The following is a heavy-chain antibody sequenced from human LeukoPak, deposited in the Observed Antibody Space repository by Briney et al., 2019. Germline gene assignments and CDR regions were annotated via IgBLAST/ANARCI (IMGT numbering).Heavy chain of an antibody. Sequence: SETLSLTCGVYGGSLSDYSWSWIRQPPGKVLEFIGEITQSVNTNYNPSLKSRVTISVDMSKNQVSLRLSSVTAADTAVYYCARQGGSYYAIDDWGQGTLVTVSS. CDR3: ARQGGSYYAIDD. D-gene: IGHD1-26*01. V-gene: IGHV4-34*01. CDR1: GGSLSDYS. J-gene: IGHJ4*02. CDR2: ITQSVNT.